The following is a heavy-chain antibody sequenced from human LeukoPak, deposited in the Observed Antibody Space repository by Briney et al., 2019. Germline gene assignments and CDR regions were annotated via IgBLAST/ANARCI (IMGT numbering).Heavy chain of an antibody. Sequence: SETLSLTCAVYGGSFSGYYWSWIRQPPGKGLEWIGEINHSGSTNYNPSLKSRVTISVDTSKNQFPLKLSSVTAADTAVYYCVRPIVGATTLDYWGQGTLVTVSS. CDR3: VRPIVGATTLDY. V-gene: IGHV4-34*01. CDR2: INHSGST. J-gene: IGHJ4*02. D-gene: IGHD1-26*01. CDR1: GGSFSGYY.